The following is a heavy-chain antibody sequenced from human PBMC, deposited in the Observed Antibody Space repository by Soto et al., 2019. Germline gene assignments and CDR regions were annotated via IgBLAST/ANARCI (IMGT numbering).Heavy chain of an antibody. Sequence: EVQLLESGGDLVQPGGSLRLSCAASGFTFINYAISWVRQAPGLGLEWVSSISGSGGRADYADSVRGRFTISRDNSKKTLSLQMNSLRVDDTAIYYCAKYYASGSYYHFDSWGQGTLVTVSS. CDR1: GFTFINYA. CDR3: AKYYASGSYYHFDS. CDR2: ISGSGGRA. V-gene: IGHV3-23*01. J-gene: IGHJ4*02. D-gene: IGHD3-10*01.